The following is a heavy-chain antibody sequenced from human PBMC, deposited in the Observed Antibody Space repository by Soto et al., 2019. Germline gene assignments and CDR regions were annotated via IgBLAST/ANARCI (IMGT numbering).Heavy chain of an antibody. CDR2: IIAIFETT. Sequence: QVQLVQSGAEVKKPGSSVKVSCKASGGTFSNYAFSWVRQVPGQGLEWMGGIIAIFETTNYAQKFQGRVTITADESTSTTYMELSCLSSEDTAVFFCAPDMIPAAISYRYYAMDVWGQGTTVTVSS. J-gene: IGHJ6*02. D-gene: IGHD2-2*01. CDR1: GGTFSNYA. V-gene: IGHV1-69*01. CDR3: APDMIPAAISYRYYAMDV.